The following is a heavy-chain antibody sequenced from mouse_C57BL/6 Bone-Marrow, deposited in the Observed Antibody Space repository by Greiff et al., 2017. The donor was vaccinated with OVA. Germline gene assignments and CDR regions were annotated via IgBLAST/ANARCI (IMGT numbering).Heavy chain of an antibody. CDR1: GYTFTSYW. V-gene: IGHV1-55*01. CDR2: IYPGSGST. J-gene: IGHJ2*01. D-gene: IGHD1-1*01. CDR3: ARLDYEEPFFDY. Sequence: QVQLQQPGAVLVKPGASVKMSCKTSGYTFTSYWITWVKQRPGQGLEWIGDIYPGSGSTNYNEKFKSKATLTVDTSSSTAYMQLSSLTSEDSAVYYCARLDYEEPFFDYWGQGTTLTVSS.